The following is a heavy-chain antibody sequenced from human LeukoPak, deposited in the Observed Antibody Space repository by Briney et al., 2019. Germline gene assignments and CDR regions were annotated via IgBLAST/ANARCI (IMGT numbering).Heavy chain of an antibody. CDR3: VRDVPSVGSYYPYYYYYGMDV. D-gene: IGHD1-26*01. V-gene: IGHV1-18*01. CDR1: GYTFTSYG. CDR2: ISAYNGNT. Sequence: ASVNVSCKASGYTFTSYGISWVRQAPGQGLEWMGWISAYNGNTNYAQKLQGRVTMTTDTSTSTAYMELRSLRSDDTAVYYCVRDVPSVGSYYPYYYYYGMDVWGQGTTVTVSS. J-gene: IGHJ6*02.